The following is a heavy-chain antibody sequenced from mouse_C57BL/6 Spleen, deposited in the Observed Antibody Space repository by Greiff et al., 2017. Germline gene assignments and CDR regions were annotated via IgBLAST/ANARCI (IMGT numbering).Heavy chain of an antibody. Sequence: QVQLQQPGAELVRPGSSVKLSCKASGYTFTSYWMHWVKQRPIQGLEWIGNIDPSDSETHYNQKFKDKATLTVDKSSSTAYMQLSSLTSEDSAVYYCAKDYYSSSYFDYWGQGTTLTVSS. CDR1: GYTFTSYW. CDR3: AKDYYSSSYFDY. CDR2: IDPSDSET. V-gene: IGHV1-52*01. J-gene: IGHJ2*01. D-gene: IGHD1-1*01.